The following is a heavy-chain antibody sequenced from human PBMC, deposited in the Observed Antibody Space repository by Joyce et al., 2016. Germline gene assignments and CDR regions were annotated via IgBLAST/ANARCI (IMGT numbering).Heavy chain of an antibody. Sequence: QLQLQESGPGLVKPSETLSLTCTVSGGSISSRSYFWGWIRQPPGKGLEWIGSIHYSGNTYHNSSLKSRVTISVDTSKNQFSLKLGSVTAADTAVYYCARHQWGPGLVTPFDYWGQGTLVTVS. J-gene: IGHJ4*02. D-gene: IGHD3/OR15-3a*01. V-gene: IGHV4-39*01. CDR1: GGSISSRSYF. CDR3: ARHQWGPGLVTPFDY. CDR2: IHYSGNT.